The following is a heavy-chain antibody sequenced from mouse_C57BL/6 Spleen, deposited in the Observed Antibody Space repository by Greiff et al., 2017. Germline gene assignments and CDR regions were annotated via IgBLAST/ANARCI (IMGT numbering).Heavy chain of an antibody. J-gene: IGHJ3*01. D-gene: IGHD2-4*01. CDR3: TRCYDYDVGFAY. V-gene: IGHV5-9-1*02. CDR1: GFTFSSYA. Sequence: EVQLVESGEGLVKPGGSLKLSCAASGFTFSSYAMSWVRQTPEKRLEWVAYISSGGDYIYYADTVKGRFTISRDNARNTLYLQMSSLKSEDTAMYYCTRCYDYDVGFAYWGQGTLVTVSA. CDR2: ISSGGDYI.